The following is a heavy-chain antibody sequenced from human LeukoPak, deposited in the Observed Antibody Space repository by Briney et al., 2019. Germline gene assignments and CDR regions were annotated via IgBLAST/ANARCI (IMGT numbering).Heavy chain of an antibody. CDR1: GGSISSSSYY. Sequence: SETLSLTCTVSGGSISSSSYYWGWIRQPPGKGLEWIGSIYYSGSTYYNPSLKSRVTISVDTSKNQFSLKLSSVTAADTAAYYCARTYDFWSGYEFDYWGQGTLVTVSS. D-gene: IGHD3-3*01. V-gene: IGHV4-39*07. CDR3: ARTYDFWSGYEFDY. CDR2: IYYSGST. J-gene: IGHJ4*02.